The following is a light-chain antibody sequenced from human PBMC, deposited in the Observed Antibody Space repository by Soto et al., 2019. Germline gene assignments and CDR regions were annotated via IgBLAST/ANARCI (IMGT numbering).Light chain of an antibody. CDR2: AAS. V-gene: IGKV3-20*01. CDR3: QQYGDSRT. Sequence: DIVLTQSPGTLSLSPGERATLSCSASHSVRSNYLAWYQQRPGQAPKLLIYAASRRATGIPDRFSGSGSETDFTLTISRLEPEDFAMYYCQQYGDSRTFGQGTKVDI. J-gene: IGKJ1*01. CDR1: HSVRSNY.